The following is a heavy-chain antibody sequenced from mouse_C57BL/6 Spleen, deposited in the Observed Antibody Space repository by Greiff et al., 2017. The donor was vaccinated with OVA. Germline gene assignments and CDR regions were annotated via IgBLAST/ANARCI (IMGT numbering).Heavy chain of an antibody. CDR1: GYAFTNYL. Sequence: QVQLKESGAELVRPGTSVKVSCKASGYAFTNYLIEWVKQRPGQGLEWIGVINPGSGGTNYNEKFKGKATLTADKSSSTAYMQLSSLTSEDSAVYFCARGAVGAIDDWGQGTTLTVSS. J-gene: IGHJ2*01. CDR2: INPGSGGT. V-gene: IGHV1-54*01. CDR3: ARGAVGAIDD. D-gene: IGHD1-1*01.